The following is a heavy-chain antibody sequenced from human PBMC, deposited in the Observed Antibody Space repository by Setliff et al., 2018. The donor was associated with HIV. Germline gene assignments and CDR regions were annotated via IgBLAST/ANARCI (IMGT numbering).Heavy chain of an antibody. J-gene: IGHJ4*02. CDR1: GFRFRTYA. V-gene: IGHV3-23*01. CDR3: AKDHATSSWFTALLDY. Sequence: GGSLRLSCVASGFRFRTYAMSWVRQSQGKGLEWVSGISGDTASTFYADSVKGRFTISRDNSKNTLYLQMNSLRAEDTAVYYCAKDHATSSWFTALLDYWGQGALVTVSS. CDR2: ISGDTAST. D-gene: IGHD6-13*01.